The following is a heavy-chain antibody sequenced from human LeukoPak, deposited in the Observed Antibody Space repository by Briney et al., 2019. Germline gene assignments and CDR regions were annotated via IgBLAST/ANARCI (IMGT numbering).Heavy chain of an antibody. V-gene: IGHV4-4*02. D-gene: IGHD3-10*01. CDR2: IYHSGST. CDR3: ARDLESITMVRGQAYYYYYMDV. CDR1: GGSISSSNW. Sequence: PSGTLSLTCAVSGGSISSSNWWSWVRQPPGKGLEWIGEIYHSGSTNYNPSLKSRVTISVDKSKNQFSLKLSSVTAADTAVYYCARDLESITMVRGQAYYYYYMDVWGKGTTVTVSS. J-gene: IGHJ6*03.